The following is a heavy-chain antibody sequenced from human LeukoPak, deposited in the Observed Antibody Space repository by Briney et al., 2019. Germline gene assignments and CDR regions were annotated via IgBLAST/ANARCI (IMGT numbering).Heavy chain of an antibody. J-gene: IGHJ2*01. D-gene: IGHD2-15*01. Sequence: PSETLSLTCSVSGASIRSFYWSWIRQVPGKGLEWIGYIYYRGTTNTNPSLKGRVTISDDTSRNQVSPSLSSVTAADTAVYFCARRAVVVLSPEWYFDLWGRGTLVTVSS. CDR3: ARRAVVVLSPEWYFDL. V-gene: IGHV4-59*08. CDR1: GASIRSFY. CDR2: IYYRGTT.